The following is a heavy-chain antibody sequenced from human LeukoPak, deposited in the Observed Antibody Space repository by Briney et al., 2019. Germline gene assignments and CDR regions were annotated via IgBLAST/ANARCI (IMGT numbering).Heavy chain of an antibody. Sequence: GWSLRLSCAASGFTVSSNYMSWVRQAPGKGLEWVSVIYSGGSTYYADSVKGRFTISRDNSKNTLYLQMNSLRAEDTAVYYCARGNYYYGMDVWGQGTTVTVSS. CDR1: GFTVSSNY. J-gene: IGHJ6*02. CDR3: ARGNYYYGMDV. V-gene: IGHV3-53*01. CDR2: IYSGGST.